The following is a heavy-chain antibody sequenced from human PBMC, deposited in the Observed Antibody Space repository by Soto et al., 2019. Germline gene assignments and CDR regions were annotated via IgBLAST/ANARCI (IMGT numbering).Heavy chain of an antibody. CDR1: GGTFSSYA. CDR3: ARVRPYAAAAPGPGLDI. V-gene: IGHV1-69*12. CDR2: SIPMFGTA. Sequence: QVQLVQSGAGVKQPGSSLKVCCKASGGTFSSYAISWVRHAPGQGLEWMGGSIPMFGTANAAPTFPGLVPITADESTSTAYMELSRLRPEDTAVYYCARVRPYAAAAPGPGLDIWGQETMGTVSS. D-gene: IGHD6-13*01. J-gene: IGHJ3*02.